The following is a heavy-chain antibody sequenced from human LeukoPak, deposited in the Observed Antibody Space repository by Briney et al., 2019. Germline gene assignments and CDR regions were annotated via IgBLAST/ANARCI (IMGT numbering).Heavy chain of an antibody. V-gene: IGHV1-24*01. Sequence: ASVKVSCKVSGYSLTKLPINWVRQPPGKGLEWMGGFDPEEGETIYSQKFQGRLTMTEDTSADTAYMELNNLRSEDTAVYYCATGLIVIVKEALWNDFWGQGTLVTVSS. J-gene: IGHJ4*02. CDR2: FDPEEGET. D-gene: IGHD2/OR15-2a*01. CDR3: ATGLIVIVKEALWNDF. CDR1: GYSLTKLP.